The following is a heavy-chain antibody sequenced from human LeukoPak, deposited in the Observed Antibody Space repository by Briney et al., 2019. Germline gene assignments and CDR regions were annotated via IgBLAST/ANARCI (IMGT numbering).Heavy chain of an antibody. CDR3: ARVLLANYDILTGPFDS. J-gene: IGHJ4*02. CDR2: IKQDGSAK. CDR1: GFTFNRYW. D-gene: IGHD3-9*01. V-gene: IGHV3-7*01. Sequence: GGSLRLSCAASGFTFNRYWMSWVRQAPGKELQWVANIKQDGSAKYYVDSVKGRFTISRDNAKNSLYLQMNSLRAEDTAVYYCARVLLANYDILTGPFDSWGQGTLVTVSS.